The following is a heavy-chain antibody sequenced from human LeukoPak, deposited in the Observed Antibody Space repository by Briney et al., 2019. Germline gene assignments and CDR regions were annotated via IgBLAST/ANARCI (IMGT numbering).Heavy chain of an antibody. CDR2: IYYSGTT. CDR3: ARAGDGYNHDY. Sequence: SQTLSLTCTVSGGSFSSGAYYWSWIRQHPGKGLEWIGYIYYSGTTYYNPSLKSRVIISVDTSKNQFSLNLSSVTAADTAVYFCARAGDGYNHDYWGQGTLVTVSS. CDR1: GGSFSSGAYY. J-gene: IGHJ4*02. V-gene: IGHV4-31*03. D-gene: IGHD5-24*01.